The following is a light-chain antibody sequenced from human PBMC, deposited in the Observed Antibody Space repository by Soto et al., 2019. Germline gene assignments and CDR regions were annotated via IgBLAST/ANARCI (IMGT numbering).Light chain of an antibody. CDR1: QSVSSNY. J-gene: IGKJ5*01. CDR3: QQYGSSPTT. Sequence: VGVTQSPGTLSLSPGERATLSCRASQSVSSNYLAWYQQEPGQAPRLLIYGASSRATGIPHRFSGSGSGTDFTLIISSLEPEDFAVYYCQQYGSSPTTFGQGTRLEIK. V-gene: IGKV3-20*01. CDR2: GAS.